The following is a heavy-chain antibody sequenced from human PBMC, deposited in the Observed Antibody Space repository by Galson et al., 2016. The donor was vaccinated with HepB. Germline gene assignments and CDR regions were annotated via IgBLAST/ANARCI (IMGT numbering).Heavy chain of an antibody. Sequence: SLRLSCAASGFTVSNNYMTWVRQAPGKGLEYVSVIYSGGTTYYADSVKGRVTISRDNSKNTLYLQMHSLRGEDTAVYYCAKGRWDFDSWGQGTLVTVSS. D-gene: IGHD5-24*01. J-gene: IGHJ4*02. CDR3: AKGRWDFDS. CDR2: IYSGGTT. V-gene: IGHV3-66*02. CDR1: GFTVSNNY.